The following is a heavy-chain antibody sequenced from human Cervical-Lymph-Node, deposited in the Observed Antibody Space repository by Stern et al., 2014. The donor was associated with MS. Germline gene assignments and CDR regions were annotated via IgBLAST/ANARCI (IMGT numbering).Heavy chain of an antibody. J-gene: IGHJ6*02. CDR3: ARDLYSTPQGSMDV. V-gene: IGHV1-69*01. CDR2: IIPIFGTA. D-gene: IGHD4-11*01. Sequence: DQLVESGAEVKKPGSSVKVSCKASGGTFSSYAISWVRQAPGQGLEWRGGIIPIFGTANYAQKFQGRVTITADESTSTAYMELSSLRSEDTAVYYCARDLYSTPQGSMDVWGQGTTVTVSS. CDR1: GGTFSSYA.